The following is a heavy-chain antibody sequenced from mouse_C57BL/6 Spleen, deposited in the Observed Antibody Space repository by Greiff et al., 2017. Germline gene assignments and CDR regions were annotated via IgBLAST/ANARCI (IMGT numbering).Heavy chain of an antibody. D-gene: IGHD2-3*01. CDR2: ISDGGSYT. Sequence: EVHLVESGGGLVKPGGSLKLSCAASGFTFSSYAMSWVRQTPETRLEWVATISDGGSYTYYPDNVKGRFTISRDNAKNNLYLQMSHLKSEDTAMYYCARAYDGYLFDYWGQGTTLTVSS. CDR1: GFTFSSYA. CDR3: ARAYDGYLFDY. V-gene: IGHV5-4*01. J-gene: IGHJ2*01.